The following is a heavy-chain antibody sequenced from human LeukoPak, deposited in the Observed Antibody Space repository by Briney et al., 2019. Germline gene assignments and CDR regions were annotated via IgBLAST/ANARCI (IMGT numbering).Heavy chain of an antibody. D-gene: IGHD2-15*01. V-gene: IGHV3-23*01. Sequence: GGSLRLSCAASGFTFSSYAMSWVRQAPGKGLEWVSAISGSGGSTGYADSVKGRFTISRDNPKNTLDLQMNSLRAEDTAVYYCAKAPVGHCSGGSCYPFDYWGQGTLVTVSS. CDR3: AKAPVGHCSGGSCYPFDY. CDR2: ISGSGGST. J-gene: IGHJ4*02. CDR1: GFTFSSYA.